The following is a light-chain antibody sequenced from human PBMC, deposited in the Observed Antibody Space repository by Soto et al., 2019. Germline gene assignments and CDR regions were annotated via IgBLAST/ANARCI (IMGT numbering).Light chain of an antibody. Sequence: QSVLTQPPSVSGAPGQRVTISCTGSSSNIGAGYDVHWYQQLPGTAPKLLIYGNSNRPSGVPDRFSGSKSGTSASLAITGLRAEGWADYCCQSYHSSLSGWRVFGGGTKGHRP. V-gene: IGLV1-40*01. CDR1: SSNIGAGYD. J-gene: IGLJ3*02. CDR3: QSYHSSLSGWRV. CDR2: GNS.